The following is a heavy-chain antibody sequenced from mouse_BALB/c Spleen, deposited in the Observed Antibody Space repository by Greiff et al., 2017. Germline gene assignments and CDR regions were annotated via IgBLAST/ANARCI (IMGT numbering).Heavy chain of an antibody. CDR3: ARNYYDYWYFDV. CDR2: IWWDDDK. V-gene: IGHV8-8*01. D-gene: IGHD2-4*01. J-gene: IGHJ1*01. Sequence: QVTLKVSGPGILQPSQTLSLTCSFSGFSLSTSGMGVGWIRQPSGKGLEWLAHIWWDDDKYYNTALKSGLTISKDTSKNQVFLKIASVDTADTATYYCARNYYDYWYFDVWGAGTTVTVSS. CDR1: GFSLSTSGMG.